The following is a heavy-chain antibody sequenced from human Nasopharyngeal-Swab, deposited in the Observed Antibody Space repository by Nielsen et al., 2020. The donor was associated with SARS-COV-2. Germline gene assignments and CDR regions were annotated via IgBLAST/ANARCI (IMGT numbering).Heavy chain of an antibody. J-gene: IGHJ4*02. CDR3: ATIFGVPY. CDR1: GFTFSSYW. CDR2: INSDGSST. D-gene: IGHD3-3*01. Sequence: GESLKISCAVSGFTFSSYWMHWVRQAPGKGLVWVSRINSDGSSTSYADSVKGRFTISRDNAKNTLYLQMNSLRAEDTAVYYCATIFGVPYWGQGTLVTVSS. V-gene: IGHV3-74*01.